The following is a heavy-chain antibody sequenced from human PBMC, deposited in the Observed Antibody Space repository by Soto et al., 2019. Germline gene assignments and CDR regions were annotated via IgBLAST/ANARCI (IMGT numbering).Heavy chain of an antibody. D-gene: IGHD2-2*01. CDR3: ASPKGSSTRRVDYYYGMDV. J-gene: IGHJ6*02. V-gene: IGHV1-69*13. CDR2: IIPIFGTA. CDR1: GGTFSSYA. Sequence: GASVKVSCKASGGTFSSYAISWVRQAPGQGLEWMGGIIPIFGTANYAQKFQGRVTITADESTSTAHMELSSLRSEDTAVYHCASPKGSSTRRVDYYYGMDVWGQGTTVTVSS.